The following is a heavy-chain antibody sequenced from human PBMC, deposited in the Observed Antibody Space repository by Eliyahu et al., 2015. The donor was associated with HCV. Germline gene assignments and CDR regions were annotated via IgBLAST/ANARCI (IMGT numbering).Heavy chain of an antibody. Sequence: QVQLQESGPGLVKPSETLSLXCTVSGGSITTYYWSWIRQPPGKGLEWIGYIHYSGSTTYNPSLKSRVTISVDTSKNQFSLNLTSVTAADTAVYYCASGGGGIAVAGTGGWFDPWGQGTLVTVSS. D-gene: IGHD6-19*01. CDR2: IHYSGST. CDR3: ASGGGGIAVAGTGGWFDP. V-gene: IGHV4-59*01. CDR1: GGSITTYY. J-gene: IGHJ5*02.